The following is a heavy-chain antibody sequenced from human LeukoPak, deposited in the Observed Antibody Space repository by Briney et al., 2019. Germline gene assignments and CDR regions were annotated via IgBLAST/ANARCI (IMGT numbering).Heavy chain of an antibody. CDR3: ARVVMYSGSYYPFDY. V-gene: IGHV1-69*13. J-gene: IGHJ4*02. CDR2: IIPIFGTA. CDR1: GGTFSSYA. D-gene: IGHD1-26*01. Sequence: ASVKVSCKASGGTFSSYAISWVRQAAGQGLEWVGGIIPIFGTANYAQKFQGRVTITADESTSTAYMELSSLRSEDTAVYYCARVVMYSGSYYPFDYWGQGTLVTVSS.